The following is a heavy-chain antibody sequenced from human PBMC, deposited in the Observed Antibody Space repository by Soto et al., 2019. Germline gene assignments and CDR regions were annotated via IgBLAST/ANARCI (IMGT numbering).Heavy chain of an antibody. Sequence: EVQLVESGGGLVRPGRSLRLSCTASGFTFGDYAMHWVRQAPGRGLEWVSGITWNSGNIAYADAVKGRFTIARDDDNNSLYLQINSLRPEDTALYYCVKDSYADFHRVLSTAEYFSDYWGHGTLVTVSS. CDR1: GFTFGDYA. CDR3: VKDSYADFHRVLSTAEYFSDY. J-gene: IGHJ4*01. CDR2: ITWNSGNI. D-gene: IGHD2-2*01. V-gene: IGHV3-9*01.